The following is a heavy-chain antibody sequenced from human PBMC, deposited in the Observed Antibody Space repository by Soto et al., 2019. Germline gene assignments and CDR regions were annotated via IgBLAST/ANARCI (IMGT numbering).Heavy chain of an antibody. D-gene: IGHD4-17*01. J-gene: IGHJ6*02. Sequence: SETLSLTCAVYGGSFSCYYWSWIRQPPGKGLERIGEINHSGSTNYNPSLKSRVTISIDTSKNQFSLNLNSVTAADTAVYYRARGATTVEYYYYYGMDVWGQGTTVT. CDR1: GGSFSCYY. CDR3: ARGATTVEYYYYYGMDV. V-gene: IGHV4-34*01. CDR2: INHSGST.